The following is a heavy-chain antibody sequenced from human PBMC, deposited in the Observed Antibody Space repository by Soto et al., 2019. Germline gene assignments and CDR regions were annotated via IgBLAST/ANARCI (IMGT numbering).Heavy chain of an antibody. CDR3: AANRGYNYYYGMDV. D-gene: IGHD3-22*01. J-gene: IGHJ6*02. CDR2: ISGSGGST. V-gene: IGHV3-23*01. Sequence: TGGSLRLSCAASGFTFSSYAMSWVRQAPGKGLEWVSAISGSGGSTYYADSVKGRFTISRDNSKSTLYLQMNSLRAEDTAVYYCAANRGYNYYYGMDVWGQGTTVTVSS. CDR1: GFTFSSYA.